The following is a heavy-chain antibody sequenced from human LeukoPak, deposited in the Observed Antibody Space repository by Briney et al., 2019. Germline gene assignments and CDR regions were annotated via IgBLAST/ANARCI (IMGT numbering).Heavy chain of an antibody. CDR2: VYYSGDT. CDR1: GGSINSRSDY. Sequence: ETLSLTCTVSGGSINSRSDYWGWIRQPPGKGLEWIGNVYYSGDTYYNTSLQSRVTISVDTSKSQFSLTLNSVTAADTAVYYCARCPYDLLTGFSKWFFDLWGRGALVTVSS. CDR3: ARCPYDLLTGFSKWFFDL. V-gene: IGHV4-39*01. D-gene: IGHD3-9*01. J-gene: IGHJ2*01.